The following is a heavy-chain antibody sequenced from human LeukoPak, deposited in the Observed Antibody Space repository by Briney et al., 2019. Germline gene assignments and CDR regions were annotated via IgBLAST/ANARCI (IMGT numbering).Heavy chain of an antibody. CDR3: GRFSGTITSIDS. D-gene: IGHD3-10*01. J-gene: IGHJ3*02. V-gene: IGHV3-48*02. CDR1: GFIISNYS. CDR2: LISGTGNK. Sequence: GGSLTPSCAASGFIISNYSVSWVRQAPGKGLEWVSYLISGTGNKYYADSVKGRFTISRDNAKNSLYLHHHRHGHQNMVVYHCGRFSGTITSIDSWGQGTLVTVSS.